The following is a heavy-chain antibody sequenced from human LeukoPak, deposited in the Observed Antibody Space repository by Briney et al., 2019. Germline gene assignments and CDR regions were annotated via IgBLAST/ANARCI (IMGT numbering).Heavy chain of an antibody. CDR3: GKEGGA. D-gene: IGHD3-16*01. J-gene: IGHJ5*02. Sequence: GGSLRLSCTASGFTFSSFTMTWVRQAPGKGLEWVSAIGGRGGSTYYADFLEGRFTIARDNSKDMVYLQMNSLKVEDTAIYYCGKEGGAWGQGTKVTVSS. CDR2: IGGRGGST. CDR1: GFTFSSFT. V-gene: IGHV3-23*01.